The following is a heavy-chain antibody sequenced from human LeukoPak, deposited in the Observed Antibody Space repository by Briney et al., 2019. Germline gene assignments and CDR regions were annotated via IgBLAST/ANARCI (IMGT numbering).Heavy chain of an antibody. Sequence: GGSLRLSCAASGFTFSSYWMHWVRQAPGKGLVWVSRINSDGSSTSYADSVKGRFTISRDNAKNTLYLQMNSLRAEDTAVYYCARDTTRGYSSGWYGVDYWGRRTLVTVSS. J-gene: IGHJ4*02. D-gene: IGHD6-19*01. CDR3: ARDTTRGYSSGWYGVDY. V-gene: IGHV3-74*01. CDR1: GFTFSSYW. CDR2: INSDGSST.